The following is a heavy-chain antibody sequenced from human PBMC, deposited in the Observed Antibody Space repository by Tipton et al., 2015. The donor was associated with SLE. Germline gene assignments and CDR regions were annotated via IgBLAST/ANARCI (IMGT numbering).Heavy chain of an antibody. CDR1: GGSFSGYY. J-gene: IGHJ3*02. Sequence: LRLSCAVYGGSFSGYYWSWIRQPPGKGLEWIGEINHSGSTNYNPSLKSRVTISVDTSKNQFSLKLSSVTAADTAVYYCARAGIGGDGYNWGAFDIWGQGTMVTVSS. V-gene: IGHV4-34*01. D-gene: IGHD5-24*01. CDR2: INHSGST. CDR3: ARAGIGGDGYNWGAFDI.